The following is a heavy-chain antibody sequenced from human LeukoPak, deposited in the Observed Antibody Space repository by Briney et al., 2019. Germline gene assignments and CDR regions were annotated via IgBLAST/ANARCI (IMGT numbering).Heavy chain of an antibody. CDR3: ARGRVTIFFTYYYYYKDV. J-gene: IGHJ6*03. V-gene: IGHV4-34*01. CDR2: INHSGST. CDR1: GGSFSGYY. D-gene: IGHD3-9*01. Sequence: SETLSLTCAVYGGSFSGYYWSWIRQPPGKGLEWIGEINHSGSTNYNPSLKSRVTISVDASENQFSLKLSSVTAADTAVYYCARGRVTIFFTYYYYYKDVWGKGTTVTVSS.